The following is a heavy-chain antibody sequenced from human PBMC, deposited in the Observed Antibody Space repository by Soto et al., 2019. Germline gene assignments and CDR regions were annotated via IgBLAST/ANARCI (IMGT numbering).Heavy chain of an antibody. CDR1: QFSFSTYT. CDR2: INGNSNHI. V-gene: IGHV3-21*01. D-gene: IGHD2-21*01. J-gene: IGHJ6*02. CDR3: AREQEYLVIQPYYGLDV. Sequence: KTGGSLRLSCEASQFSFSTYTMSWVRQAPGKGLEWVASINGNSNHIYYADSVKGRFTISRDNAKNSLSLQMNSLRAEDTAVYYCAREQEYLVIQPYYGLDVWGQGTTVTVSS.